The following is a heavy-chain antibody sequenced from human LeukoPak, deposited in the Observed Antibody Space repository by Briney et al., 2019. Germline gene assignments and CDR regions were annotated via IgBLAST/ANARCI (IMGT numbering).Heavy chain of an antibody. J-gene: IGHJ6*02. CDR2: ITGSGGNT. CDR3: AKAASSSWPSYYYGMDV. V-gene: IGHV3-23*01. CDR1: GFIFSSYS. D-gene: IGHD6-13*01. Sequence: GGSLRLSCAASGFIFSSYSMSWVRQAPGKGLEWVSVITGSGGNTYYADSVEGRFTISKDNSKNTVYLQMSSLRVDDTAVYYCAKAASSSWPSYYYGMDVWGQGTTVTVSS.